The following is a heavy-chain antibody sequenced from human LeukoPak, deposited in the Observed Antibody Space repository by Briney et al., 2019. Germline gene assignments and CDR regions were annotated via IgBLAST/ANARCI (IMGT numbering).Heavy chain of an antibody. CDR2: ISSNGGST. Sequence: GGSLRLSCSASGFTFSSYAMHWVRQAPGKGLEYVSAISSNGGSTYYADSVKGRFTISRDNSKSTLYLQMSSLRAEDTAVYYCVKAGQWFGELSAFDIWGQGTMVTVSS. V-gene: IGHV3-64D*06. CDR3: VKAGQWFGELSAFDI. J-gene: IGHJ3*02. CDR1: GFTFSSYA. D-gene: IGHD3-10*01.